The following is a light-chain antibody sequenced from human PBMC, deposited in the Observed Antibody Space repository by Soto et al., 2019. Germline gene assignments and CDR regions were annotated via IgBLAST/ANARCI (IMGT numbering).Light chain of an antibody. CDR2: EVS. J-gene: IGLJ3*02. Sequence: QSALTQPASVSGSPGQSITISCTGTSSDLGSYNYVSWYQRHPGKVPKLMIYEVSYRPSGVSNRFSGSKSGNTASLTISGLQAEDEADYYCSSYVSSDTLVFGGGTKVTVL. CDR1: SSDLGSYNY. V-gene: IGLV2-14*01. CDR3: SSYVSSDTLV.